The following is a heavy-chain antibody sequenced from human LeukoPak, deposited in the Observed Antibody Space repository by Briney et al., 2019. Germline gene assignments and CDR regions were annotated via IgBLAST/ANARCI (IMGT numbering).Heavy chain of an antibody. CDR3: ARTYGYYYYFLDV. CDR2: VSGDGETV. CDR1: VFAFSDHH. D-gene: IGHD3-10*01. J-gene: IGHJ6*03. V-gene: IGHV3-11*01. Sequence: GGALRLSFAASVFAFSDHHMTGVRQAPGRGREWISYVSGDGETVYVADSVKGRFSVSRDNAKSSLYLQMDRLRVDDTAVYYCARTYGYYYYFLDVWGKGTTVIVS.